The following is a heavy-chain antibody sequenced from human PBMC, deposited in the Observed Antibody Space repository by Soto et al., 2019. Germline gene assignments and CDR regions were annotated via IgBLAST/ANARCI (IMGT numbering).Heavy chain of an antibody. J-gene: IGHJ4*02. V-gene: IGHV3-23*01. CDR2: ISGSGFTP. CDR1: GFTFNTYA. D-gene: IGHD3-16*01. CDR3: AKNWGGIPRGYFDY. Sequence: QPGGSLRLSCAASGFTFNTYAMSWVRQAPGKGLEWVSGISGSGFTPYYADSVKGRFTISRDNSRKTVYLQMDSLRAEDTAIYYCAKNWGGIPRGYFDYWGLGTLVTVSS.